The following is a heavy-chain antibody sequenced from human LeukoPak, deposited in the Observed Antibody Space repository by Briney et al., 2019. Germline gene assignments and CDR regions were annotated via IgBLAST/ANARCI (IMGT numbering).Heavy chain of an antibody. CDR3: ARSPAVTDFDY. D-gene: IGHD4-17*01. J-gene: IGHJ4*02. Sequence: PGGSLRLSCAASGFTVSSNYMSWVRQAPGKGLEWVANIKQDGSEKYYVDSVKGRFTISRDNAKNSLYLQMNSLRAEDTAVYYCARSPAVTDFDYWGQGTLVTVSS. CDR2: IKQDGSEK. CDR1: GFTVSSNY. V-gene: IGHV3-7*03.